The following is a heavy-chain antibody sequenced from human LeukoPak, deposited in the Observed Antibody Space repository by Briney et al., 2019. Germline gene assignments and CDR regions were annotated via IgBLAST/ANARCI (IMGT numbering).Heavy chain of an antibody. CDR2: INHSGST. V-gene: IGHV4-34*01. J-gene: IGHJ4*02. D-gene: IGHD4-17*01. CDR1: GGSFSGGSFSDYY. Sequence: SETLSLTCAVYGGSFSGGSFSDYYWSWIRQPPGRGLEWIGQINHSGSTNYNPSLKSRVTMSVDTSKNQFSLKVTSVTAADTAVYYCARLAYGADAGLDYWGQGTLVTVSS. CDR3: ARLAYGADAGLDY.